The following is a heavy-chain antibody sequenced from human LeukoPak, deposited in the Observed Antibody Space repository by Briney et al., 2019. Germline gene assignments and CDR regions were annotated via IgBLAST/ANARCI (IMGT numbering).Heavy chain of an antibody. CDR3: ASNFVDTAMATDY. D-gene: IGHD5-18*01. J-gene: IGHJ4*02. CDR1: GGTFSSYS. Sequence: VASVKVSCKASGGTFSSYSISWVRQAPGQGPEWMGRIIPIFGTANYAQKFQGRVTITADKSTSTAYMELTSLKSDDTAVYYCASNFVDTAMATDYWGQGTLVTVSS. CDR2: IIPIFGTA. V-gene: IGHV1-69*06.